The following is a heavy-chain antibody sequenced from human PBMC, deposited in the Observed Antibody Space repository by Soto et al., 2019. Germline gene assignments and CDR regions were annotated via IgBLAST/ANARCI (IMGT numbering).Heavy chain of an antibody. CDR3: AKEGSEMATYFDY. Sequence: PGGSLRLSCAASGFTFSSYGMHWVRQAPGKGLEWVAVISYDGSNKYYADSVKGRFTISRDNSKNTLYLQMNSLRAEDTAVYYCAKEGSEMATYFDYWGQGTLVTVSS. J-gene: IGHJ4*02. CDR2: ISYDGSNK. CDR1: GFTFSSYG. V-gene: IGHV3-30*18. D-gene: IGHD5-12*01.